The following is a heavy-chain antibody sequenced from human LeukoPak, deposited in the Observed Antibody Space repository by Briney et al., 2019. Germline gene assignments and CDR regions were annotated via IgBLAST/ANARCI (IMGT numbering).Heavy chain of an antibody. CDR3: VRGPYGSGISNWFDP. D-gene: IGHD3-10*01. CDR1: GGSFSGYY. CDR2: IYYSGST. V-gene: IGHV4-59*01. J-gene: IGHJ5*02. Sequence: SETLSLTCAVYGGSFSGYYWSWIRQPPGKGLEWIGYIYYSGSTNYNPSLKSRVTISVDTSKNQFSLKLSSVTAADTAVYYCVRGPYGSGISNWFDPWGQGTLVIVSS.